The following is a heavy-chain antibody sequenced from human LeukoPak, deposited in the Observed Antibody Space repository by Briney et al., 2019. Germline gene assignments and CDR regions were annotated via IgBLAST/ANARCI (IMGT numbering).Heavy chain of an antibody. CDR3: ARDAYDFWSGYGSPNWFDP. D-gene: IGHD3-3*01. Sequence: SETLSLTCTVSGGSISSYYRSWIRQPAGKGLEWIGRIYTSGSTNYNPSLKSRVTMSVDTSKNQFSLNLSSVTAADTAVYYCARDAYDFWSGYGSPNWFDPWGQGTLVTVSS. J-gene: IGHJ5*02. CDR1: GGSISSYY. V-gene: IGHV4-4*07. CDR2: IYTSGST.